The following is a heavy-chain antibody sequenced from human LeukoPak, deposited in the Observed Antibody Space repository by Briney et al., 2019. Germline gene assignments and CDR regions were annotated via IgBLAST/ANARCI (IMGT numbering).Heavy chain of an antibody. V-gene: IGHV4-34*01. D-gene: IGHD3-16*02. Sequence: SETLSLTCAVYGGSFGGYYWSWIRQPPGKGLEWIGEINHSGSTNYNPSLKSRVTISVDTSKNQFSLKLSSVTAADTAVYYCARVRGYDYVWGSYRRLYYFDYWGQGTLVTVSS. J-gene: IGHJ4*02. CDR3: ARVRGYDYVWGSYRRLYYFDY. CDR2: INHSGST. CDR1: GGSFGGYY.